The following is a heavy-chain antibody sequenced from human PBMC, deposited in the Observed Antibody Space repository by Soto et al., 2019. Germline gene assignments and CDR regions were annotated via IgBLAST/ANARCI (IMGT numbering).Heavy chain of an antibody. CDR2: MNPNSGNT. J-gene: IGHJ3*02. D-gene: IGHD3-22*01. CDR1: GYTFTSYD. V-gene: IGHV1-8*01. Sequence: QVQLVQSGAEVKKPGASVKVSCKASGYTFTSYDINWVRQATGQGLEWMGWMNPNSGNTGYAQKFQGRVTMTRNTSISTAYMELSSLRSEDTAVYYCARDWDYDNSGYDDAFDIWGQGTMVTVS. CDR3: ARDWDYDNSGYDDAFDI.